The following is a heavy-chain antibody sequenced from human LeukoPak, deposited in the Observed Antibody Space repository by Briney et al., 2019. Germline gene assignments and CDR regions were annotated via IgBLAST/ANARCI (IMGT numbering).Heavy chain of an antibody. V-gene: IGHV4-34*01. CDR3: ASLGYCSSTSCTNTGFDY. CDR2: INHSGST. J-gene: IGHJ4*02. Sequence: SETLSLTCAVSGGSISSYYWSWIRQPPGKGLEWIGEINHSGSTNYNPSLKSRVTISVGTSKNQFSLKLSSVTAADTAVYYCASLGYCSSTSCTNTGFDYWGQGTLVTVSS. D-gene: IGHD2-2*01. CDR1: GGSISSYY.